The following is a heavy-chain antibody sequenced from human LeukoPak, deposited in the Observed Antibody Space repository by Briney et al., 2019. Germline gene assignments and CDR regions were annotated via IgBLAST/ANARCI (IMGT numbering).Heavy chain of an antibody. J-gene: IGHJ4*02. V-gene: IGHV3-7*01. CDR1: GVTLSSYW. Sequence: GGSLRLSCAASGVTLSSYWMSWVRQAPGKGLEWVANIKQDGSEKYYVDSVKGRFTISRDNAKNSLYLQMNSLRVEDTAVYYCASSISIFGVVIGQVDYWGQGTLVTVSS. D-gene: IGHD3-3*01. CDR3: ASSISIFGVVIGQVDY. CDR2: IKQDGSEK.